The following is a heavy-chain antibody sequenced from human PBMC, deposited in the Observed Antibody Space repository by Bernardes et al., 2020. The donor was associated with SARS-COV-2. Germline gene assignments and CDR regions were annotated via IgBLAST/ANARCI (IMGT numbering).Heavy chain of an antibody. CDR3: AREDSSGSYYNFAY. D-gene: IGHD3-10*01. J-gene: IGHJ4*02. Sequence: WMGWIRPYNGDTNYAQKFQGRVTMTTDTSTSTAYMELRSLRSDDTAVYYCAREDSSGSYYNFAYWGQGTLVTVSS. CDR2: IRPYNGDT. V-gene: IGHV1-18*01.